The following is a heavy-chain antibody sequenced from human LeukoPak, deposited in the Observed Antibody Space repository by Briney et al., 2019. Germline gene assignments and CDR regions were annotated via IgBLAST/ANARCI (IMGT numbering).Heavy chain of an antibody. CDR2: ISGSGGST. CDR1: GFTFSSFG. Sequence: GGSLRLSCEASGFTFSSFGMSWVRQAPGKGLEWVSAISGSGGSTYYADSVKGRLTISRDNSKNTLYLQMNSLRAEGTAVYYCAKGNNWGPFDYWGQGTLVTVSS. CDR3: AKGNNWGPFDY. J-gene: IGHJ4*02. D-gene: IGHD7-27*01. V-gene: IGHV3-23*01.